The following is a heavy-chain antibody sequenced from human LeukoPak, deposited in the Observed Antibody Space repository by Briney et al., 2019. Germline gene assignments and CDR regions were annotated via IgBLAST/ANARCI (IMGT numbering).Heavy chain of an antibody. D-gene: IGHD4-17*01. CDR1: GYTFTGYY. Sequence: GASVKVSCKASGYTFTGYYMHWVRQAPGQRLEWMGWINPNSGGTNYAQKFQGRVTMTRDTSISTAYMELGRLRSDDTAVYYCARDPPNGDYGVGGWFDPWGQGTLVTVSS. CDR2: INPNSGGT. V-gene: IGHV1-2*02. CDR3: ARDPPNGDYGVGGWFDP. J-gene: IGHJ5*02.